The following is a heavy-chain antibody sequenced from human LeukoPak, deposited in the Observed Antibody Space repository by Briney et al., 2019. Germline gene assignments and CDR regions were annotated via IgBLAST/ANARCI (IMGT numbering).Heavy chain of an antibody. D-gene: IGHD4-17*01. V-gene: IGHV1-69*05. CDR1: GGTFSSYA. Sequence: GASVKVSCKASGGTFSSYAISWVRQAPGQGLEWMGGIIPIFGTANYAQKFQGRVTITTDESTSTAYMELSSLRSEDTAVYYCAIVVLDDYGDYGYFDCWGQGTLVTVSS. J-gene: IGHJ4*02. CDR3: AIVVLDDYGDYGYFDC. CDR2: IIPIFGTA.